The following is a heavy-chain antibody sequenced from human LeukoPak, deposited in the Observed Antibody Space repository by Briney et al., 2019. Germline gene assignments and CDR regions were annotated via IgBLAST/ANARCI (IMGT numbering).Heavy chain of an antibody. V-gene: IGHV4-38-2*02. D-gene: IGHD3-10*01. CDR2: IYHSGST. CDR3: ARGGGSGSYYNVGTMGFDP. CDR1: GYSISSGSY. J-gene: IGHJ5*02. Sequence: SETLSLTCTVSGYSISSGSYWGWIRQPPGKGLEWIGSIYHSGSTYYNPSLKSRVTISVDTSKNQFSLKLSSVTAADTAVYYCARGGGSGSYYNVGTMGFDPWGQGTLVTVSS.